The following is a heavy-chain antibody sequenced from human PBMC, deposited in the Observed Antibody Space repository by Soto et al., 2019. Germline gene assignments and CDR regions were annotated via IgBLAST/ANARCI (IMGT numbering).Heavy chain of an antibody. Sequence: QVQLVQSGAEVKKPGSSVKVSCKASGGTFSSYTISWVRQAPGQGLEWMGRIIPILGIANYAQKCQGRVRVTADKSASTAYMELSSLRSEDTAVYYCDLAAMASSGMDVWGQGTTVTVSS. CDR2: IIPILGIA. CDR1: GGTFSSYT. CDR3: DLAAMASSGMDV. V-gene: IGHV1-69*02. J-gene: IGHJ6*02. D-gene: IGHD5-18*01.